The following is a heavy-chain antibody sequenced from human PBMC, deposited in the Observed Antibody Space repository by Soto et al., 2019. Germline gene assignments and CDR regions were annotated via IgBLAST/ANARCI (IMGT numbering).Heavy chain of an antibody. CDR3: ATEGVRGYDA. Sequence: GGSLRLSCAAPGFTFSNYWMSWVRQAPGKGLEWVANMNQDGSEKYYVDSVKGRFTISRDNTKNSLYLQMNSLRAEDTAIYYCATEGVRGYDAWGQGTLVTVSS. J-gene: IGHJ5*02. D-gene: IGHD5-12*01. V-gene: IGHV3-7*01. CDR1: GFTFSNYW. CDR2: MNQDGSEK.